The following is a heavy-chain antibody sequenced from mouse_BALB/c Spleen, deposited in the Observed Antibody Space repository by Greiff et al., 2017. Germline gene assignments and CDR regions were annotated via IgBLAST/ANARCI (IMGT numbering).Heavy chain of an antibody. CDR2: ISYSGST. D-gene: IGHD2-1*01. Sequence: EVQLQQSGPGLVKPSQSLSLTCTVTGYSITSDYAWNWIRQFPGNKLEWMGYISYSGSTSYNPSLKSRISITRDTSKNQFFLQLNSVTTEDTATYYCARSDGNYFWFAYWGQGTLVTVSA. CDR1: GYSITSDYA. CDR3: ARSDGNYFWFAY. J-gene: IGHJ3*01. V-gene: IGHV3-2*02.